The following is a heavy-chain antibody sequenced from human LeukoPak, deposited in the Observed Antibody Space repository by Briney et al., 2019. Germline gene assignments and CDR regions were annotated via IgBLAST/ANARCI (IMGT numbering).Heavy chain of an antibody. J-gene: IGHJ4*02. CDR3: ARDGDSSSWYTLDY. D-gene: IGHD6-13*01. V-gene: IGHV1-18*01. CDR1: GYSFSNYG. CDR2: ISTYNGNT. Sequence: ASVKVSCKAPGYSFSNYGITWVRQAPGQGLEWMGWISTYNGNTKYAQKLQGRVTMTTDTSTSTAYMELRSLRSDDTAVYYCARDGDSSSWYTLDYWGQGTLVTVSS.